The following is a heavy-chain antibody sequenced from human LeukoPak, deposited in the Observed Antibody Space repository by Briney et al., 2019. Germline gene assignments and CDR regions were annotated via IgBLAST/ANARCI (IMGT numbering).Heavy chain of an antibody. CDR3: GRVGCTGGNCKPYAYYATDV. J-gene: IGHJ6*02. V-gene: IGHV3-33*01. CDR1: GFTFNTYA. Sequence: GRSLRLSCAASGFTFNTYAMHWVRQAPGKGLEWVAIIWYDGSDKYYADSVRGRFTISRDNSKNTLYLQMNSLRAEDTAAYYCGRVGCTGGNCKPYAYYATDVWGQGTTVTVSS. D-gene: IGHD2-15*01. CDR2: IWYDGSDK.